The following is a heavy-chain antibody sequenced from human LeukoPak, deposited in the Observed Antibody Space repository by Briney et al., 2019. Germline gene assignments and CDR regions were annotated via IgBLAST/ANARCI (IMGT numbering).Heavy chain of an antibody. D-gene: IGHD3-10*01. CDR1: GYTFTSYA. V-gene: IGHV1-3*01. CDR2: INAGNGNT. CDR3: ARTYAGGNYYGSGSYLYFDY. Sequence: ASVKVSCKASGYTFTSYAMHWVRQAPGQRLEWMGWINAGNGNTKYSQKFQGRVTITRDTSASTAYMELSSLRSEDTAVYYCARTYAGGNYYGSGSYLYFDYWGQGTLVTVSS. J-gene: IGHJ4*02.